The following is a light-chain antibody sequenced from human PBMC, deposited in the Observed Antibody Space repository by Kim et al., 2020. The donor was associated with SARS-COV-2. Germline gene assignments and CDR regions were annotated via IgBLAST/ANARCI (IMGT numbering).Light chain of an antibody. CDR3: QEYGNSRT. V-gene: IGKV3-20*01. CDR2: ETS. J-gene: IGKJ2*01. Sequence: WSPGERATLACRASQTVRSSYLAWYQQKPGQAPRLLIYETSSRPTGIPDRFSGGGSGTDFTLTIARLEPEDFAVYYCQEYGNSRTFGQGTKLEIK. CDR1: QTVRSSY.